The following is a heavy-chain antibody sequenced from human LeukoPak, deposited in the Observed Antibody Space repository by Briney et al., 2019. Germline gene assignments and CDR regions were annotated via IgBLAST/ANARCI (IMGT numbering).Heavy chain of an antibody. D-gene: IGHD1-26*01. CDR1: GGSISSNY. Sequence: SETLSLTCTVSGGSISSNYWSWIRQPPGKGLEWIGFISHSGSTNYNPSLKSRVTISVDTSKKYFSLRLSSVTAADTAVNYCTRQNAVSAGYAYDIWGQGTMVTVSS. J-gene: IGHJ3*02. CDR2: ISHSGST. V-gene: IGHV4-59*08. CDR3: TRQNAVSAGYAYDI.